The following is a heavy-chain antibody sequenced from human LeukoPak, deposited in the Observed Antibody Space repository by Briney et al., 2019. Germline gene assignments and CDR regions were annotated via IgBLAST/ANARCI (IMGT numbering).Heavy chain of an antibody. CDR3: ARASYSYDINGWVPFDY. J-gene: IGHJ4*02. CDR1: GNSISSGDNY. CDR2: IYTSGST. Sequence: SETLSLTCTVSGNSISSGDNYWSWIRQPAGKGLEWIGRIYTSGSTHYNPSLKSRVTISGDTSKNQFSLRLSSVTAADTAVYYCARASYSYDINGWVPFDYWGQGTLVTVSS. V-gene: IGHV4-61*02. D-gene: IGHD3-22*01.